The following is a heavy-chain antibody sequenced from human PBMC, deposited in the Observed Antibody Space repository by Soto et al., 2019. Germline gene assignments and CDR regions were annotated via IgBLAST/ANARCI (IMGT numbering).Heavy chain of an antibody. J-gene: IGHJ4*02. CDR2: ISVSSDFI. V-gene: IGHV3-21*06. CDR3: VRPGVTGYDFDY. Sequence: GGSRRLSCGASGFSFRRYSFNWVRQAPGKGLEWVSSISVSSDFIDYADSMQARFTISRDDAKNLLYLQMNGLRAEDTALYYCVRPGVTGYDFDYWGQGTLVTVSS. CDR1: GFSFRRYS. D-gene: IGHD5-12*01.